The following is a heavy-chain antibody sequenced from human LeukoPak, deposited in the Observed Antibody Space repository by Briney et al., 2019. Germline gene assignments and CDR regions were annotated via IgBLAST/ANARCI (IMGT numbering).Heavy chain of an antibody. D-gene: IGHD6-19*01. V-gene: IGHV3-23*01. CDR2: ISGSGGST. J-gene: IGHJ4*02. Sequence: SGGSLRLSCAASGFTFSSYAMSWVHQAPGKGLEWVSAISGSGGSTYYADSVKGRFTISRDNSKNTLYLQMNSLRAEDTAVYYCAKESIGSGWVWAYWGQGTLVTVSS. CDR1: GFTFSSYA. CDR3: AKESIGSGWVWAY.